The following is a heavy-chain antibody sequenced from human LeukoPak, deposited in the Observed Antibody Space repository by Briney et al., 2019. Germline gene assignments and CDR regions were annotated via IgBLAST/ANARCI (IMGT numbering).Heavy chain of an antibody. Sequence: AGGSLRLSCAASGFTFSSYAMSWVRQAPGKGLEWVSAISGSGGSTYYADSVKGRFTISRDNSKNTLYLQTNSLRAEDTAVYYCAKGDDSSGYSTGTFDYWGQGTLVTVSS. CDR2: ISGSGGST. CDR3: AKGDDSSGYSTGTFDY. J-gene: IGHJ4*02. CDR1: GFTFSSYA. D-gene: IGHD3-22*01. V-gene: IGHV3-23*01.